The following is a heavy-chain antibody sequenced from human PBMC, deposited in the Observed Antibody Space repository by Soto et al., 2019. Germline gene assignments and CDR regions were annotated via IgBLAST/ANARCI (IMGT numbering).Heavy chain of an antibody. Sequence: QVQLVESGGALVKPGGSLRLSCAASGFSFRDYYMSWIRQAPGKGLEWISYISGSGNTIYYADSVKGRFIISRDNAKNSLFLQMNSLRADDTAVYYCARDRLPMGVVVMGWFDPWGQGTLVTVSS. J-gene: IGHJ5*02. CDR3: ARDRLPMGVVVMGWFDP. CDR1: GFSFRDYY. V-gene: IGHV3-11*01. CDR2: ISGSGNTI. D-gene: IGHD3-22*01.